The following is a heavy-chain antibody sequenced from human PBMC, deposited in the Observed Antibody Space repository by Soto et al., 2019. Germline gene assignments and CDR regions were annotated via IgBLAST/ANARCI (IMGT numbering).Heavy chain of an antibody. D-gene: IGHD3-3*01. Sequence: QVLLAQSGAEVKKPGSSVKVSCQTSRGTFNTSPISWVRQAPGQGLEWLGGIVPVFGMVNYAQQFQDRLNLAATKSPTSVGMAVSRLTPEDTAVYFCATPHLRGRQYDYRSPATASLYHSGLGVWGQGTTVIVSS. J-gene: IGHJ6*02. V-gene: IGHV1-69*17. CDR2: IVPVFGMV. CDR1: RGTFNTSP. CDR3: ATPHLRGRQYDYRSPATASLYHSGLGV.